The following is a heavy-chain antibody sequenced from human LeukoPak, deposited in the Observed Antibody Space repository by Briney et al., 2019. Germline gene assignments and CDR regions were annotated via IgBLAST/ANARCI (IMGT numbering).Heavy chain of an antibody. D-gene: IGHD6-13*01. V-gene: IGHV4-30-2*01. CDR3: ASSRRGYTSGWFFDY. Sequence: SQTLSLTCTVSGGSISSGGYYWSWIRQPPGKGLEWIGYIYHSGSTYYNPSLKSRVTISVDRSKNQFSLKLSSVTAADTAVYYCASSRRGYTSGWFFDYWGQGALVTVSS. CDR1: GGSISSGGYY. CDR2: IYHSGST. J-gene: IGHJ4*02.